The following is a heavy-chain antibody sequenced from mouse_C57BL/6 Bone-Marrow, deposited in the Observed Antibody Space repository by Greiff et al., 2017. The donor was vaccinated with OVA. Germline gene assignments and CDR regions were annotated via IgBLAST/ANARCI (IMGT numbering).Heavy chain of an antibody. Sequence: VQLQQSGPELVKPGASVKISCKASGYTFTDYYMNWVKQSHGKSLEWIGDINPNNGGTSYNQKFKGKATLTVDKSSSTAYMELRRLTSEDSAVYYCSRSTAHATDYAMDYWGQGTSVTVSS. V-gene: IGHV1-26*01. J-gene: IGHJ4*01. CDR2: INPNNGGT. CDR3: SRSTAHATDYAMDY. D-gene: IGHD3-2*02. CDR1: GYTFTDYY.